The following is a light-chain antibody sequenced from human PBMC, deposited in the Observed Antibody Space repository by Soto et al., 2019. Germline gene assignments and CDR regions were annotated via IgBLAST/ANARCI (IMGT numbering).Light chain of an antibody. CDR2: LGS. CDR1: QSLLHSNGYNY. Sequence: DLVMTQSPLSLPVTPGEPASISCRSSQSLLHSNGYNYLDWYLQKPGQSPQLLIYLGSNRASGAPDRFSGSGSCIDFILKISRVEGEVVWFYSCMQALQTPNFGGVTKVEIK. J-gene: IGKJ4*01. V-gene: IGKV2-28*01. CDR3: MQALQTPN.